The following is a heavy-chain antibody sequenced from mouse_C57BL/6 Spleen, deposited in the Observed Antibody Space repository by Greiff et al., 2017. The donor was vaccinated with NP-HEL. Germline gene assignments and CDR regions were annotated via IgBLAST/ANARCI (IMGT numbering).Heavy chain of an antibody. CDR3: ASYGNAGYWCFDV. Sequence: EVQLQQSGPELVKPGASVKIPCKASGYTFTDYNMDWVKQSHGKSLEWIGDINPNNGGTNYNQKFKGKATLTVDKSSSTAYMELRSLTSEDTAVYYCASYGNAGYWCFDVWGTGTTVTVSS. CDR2: INPNNGGT. D-gene: IGHD2-1*01. CDR1: GYTFTDYN. J-gene: IGHJ1*03. V-gene: IGHV1-18*01.